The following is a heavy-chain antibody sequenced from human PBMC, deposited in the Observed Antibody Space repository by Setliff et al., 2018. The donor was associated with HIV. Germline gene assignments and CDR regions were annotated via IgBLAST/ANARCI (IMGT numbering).Heavy chain of an antibody. V-gene: IGHV4-34*01. Sequence: PSETLSLTCAVYGGSFSGYYWSWIRQPPGKGLEWIGEINHSGSTSYNPSLKIRVSISVDTSKNQFSLRPSSVTAADSAVCYCARLYYAISTAYVDGFDSWGQGTLVTVSS. CDR2: INHSGST. CDR1: GGSFSGYY. J-gene: IGHJ4*02. D-gene: IGHD3-9*01. CDR3: ARLYYAISTAYVDGFDS.